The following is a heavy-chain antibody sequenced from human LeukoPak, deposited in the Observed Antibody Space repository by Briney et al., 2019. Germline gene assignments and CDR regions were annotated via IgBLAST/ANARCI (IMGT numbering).Heavy chain of an antibody. V-gene: IGHV4-59*01. D-gene: IGHD3-22*01. Sequence: SETLSLTCTVSGGSITSYYWRWIRQPPGKGLEWIGYIYSSGSTNYNPSLKSRVTISVDTSKNQFSLKLSSVTAADTAVYYCARDPSGYYDSSGYLWGQGTLVTVSS. CDR2: IYSSGST. CDR1: GGSITSYY. J-gene: IGHJ5*02. CDR3: ARDPSGYYDSSGYL.